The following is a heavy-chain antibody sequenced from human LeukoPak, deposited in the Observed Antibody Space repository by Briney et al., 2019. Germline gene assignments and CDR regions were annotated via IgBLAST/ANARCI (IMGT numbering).Heavy chain of an antibody. CDR2: IKQDGSKK. D-gene: IGHD5-24*01. V-gene: IGHV3-7*04. J-gene: IGHJ4*02. CDR3: TRVGYIDEGIDY. CDR1: GFPFSSYW. Sequence: PGRSLRLSCVASGFPFSSYWMTWVRQAPGKGLEWVANIKQDGSKKSYVDSVKGRFTISRDNAKNSLYLQTNSLRAEDTAIYYCTRVGYIDEGIDYWGQGTLVTVSS.